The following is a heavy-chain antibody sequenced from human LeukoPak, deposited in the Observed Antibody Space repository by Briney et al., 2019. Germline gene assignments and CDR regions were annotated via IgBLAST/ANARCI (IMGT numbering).Heavy chain of an antibody. CDR3: AKYLGESDGY. Sequence: PPGGSLRLSCAASGFTFSSYSMNWVRQAPGKGLEWVSAISGSGGSTYYADSVKGRFTISRDNSKNTPYLQMNSLRAEDTAVYYCAKYLGESDGYWGQGTLVTVSS. J-gene: IGHJ4*02. V-gene: IGHV3-23*01. CDR2: ISGSGGST. CDR1: GFTFSSYS. D-gene: IGHD2/OR15-2a*01.